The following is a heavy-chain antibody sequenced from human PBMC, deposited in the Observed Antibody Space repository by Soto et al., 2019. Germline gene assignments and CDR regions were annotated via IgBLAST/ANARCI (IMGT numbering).Heavy chain of an antibody. Sequence: SETLSLTCAVYGGSFSGYYWSWIRQPPGKGLEWIGEINHSGSTNYNPSLKSRVTISVDTSKNQFSLKLSSVTAADTAVYYCARGHIAAAGTPHDYWGQGTLVTVSS. V-gene: IGHV4-34*01. D-gene: IGHD6-13*01. J-gene: IGHJ4*02. CDR2: INHSGST. CDR1: GGSFSGYY. CDR3: ARGHIAAAGTPHDY.